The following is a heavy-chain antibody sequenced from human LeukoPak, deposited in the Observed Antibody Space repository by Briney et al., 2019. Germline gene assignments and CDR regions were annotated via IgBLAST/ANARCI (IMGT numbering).Heavy chain of an antibody. Sequence: PSETLSLTCAVYGGSFSGYYWSWIRQPPGKGLEWIGEINHSGSTNYNPSLKSRVTISVDTSKNQFSLKLSSVTAADTAVYYCARTAQRIIYFDWLLYQRGFDYWGQGTLVTVSS. V-gene: IGHV4-34*01. J-gene: IGHJ4*02. D-gene: IGHD3-9*01. CDR2: INHSGST. CDR3: ARTAQRIIYFDWLLYQRGFDY. CDR1: GGSFSGYY.